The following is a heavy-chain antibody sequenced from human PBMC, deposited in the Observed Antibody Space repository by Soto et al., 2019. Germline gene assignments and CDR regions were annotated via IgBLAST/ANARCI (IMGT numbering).Heavy chain of an antibody. J-gene: IGHJ5*02. Sequence: SDTLSLTCTVSGGSISRSTYYWGWIRQPPGKGLEWIGSIYYSGSTYYRPSLKSRVTISVDTSKNQFSLKWSSVTAADTAVYYCARQVPAAIRLGWFDPWGQGTLVTVSS. CDR2: IYYSGST. CDR1: GGSISRSTYY. V-gene: IGHV4-39*01. CDR3: ARQVPAAIRLGWFDP. D-gene: IGHD2-2*02.